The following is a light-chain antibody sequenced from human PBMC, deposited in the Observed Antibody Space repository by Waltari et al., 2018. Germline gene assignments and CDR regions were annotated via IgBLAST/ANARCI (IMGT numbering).Light chain of an antibody. CDR3: QLWDSSSDQLV. CDR2: YNN. V-gene: IGLV3-21*04. CDR1: NLGSKT. J-gene: IGLJ2*01. Sequence: SSVVTQSPSVSVAPGETARLTCGGNNLGSKTVHWYQQKTGQAPILVMYYNNDRPSGIPERFSGSNSGSTATLTISRVEAGDEADYYCQLWDSSSDQLVFGGGTKLTVL.